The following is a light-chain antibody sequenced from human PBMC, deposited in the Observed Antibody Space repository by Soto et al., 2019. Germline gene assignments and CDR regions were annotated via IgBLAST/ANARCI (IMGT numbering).Light chain of an antibody. CDR3: CSYAGTVAYV. V-gene: IGLV2-23*02. CDR1: GRGVGAYNL. J-gene: IGLJ1*01. CDR2: EVN. Sequence: QSAPTQPASLSGAPGQSVTNSFAVTGRGVGAYNLVSWYQQHPGKAPKLIICEVNTRPSGISNRFSGSKSGDTASLTISGLQAEDEADYFCCSYAGTVAYVFVTGTMVTVL.